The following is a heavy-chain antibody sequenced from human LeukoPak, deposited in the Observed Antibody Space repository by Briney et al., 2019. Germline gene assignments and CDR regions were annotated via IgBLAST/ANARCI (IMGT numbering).Heavy chain of an antibody. D-gene: IGHD3-22*01. V-gene: IGHV4-30-4*01. CDR2: IYYSGST. Sequence: PSETLSLTCTVSGGSISSGDYYWSWIRQPPGKGLEWIGYIYYSGSTYYNPSLKSRVTISVDTSKNQFSLKLSSVTAADTAVYYCAREWWYYDSSGCYYYYGMDVWGQGTTVTVSS. J-gene: IGHJ6*02. CDR1: GGSISSGDYY. CDR3: AREWWYYDSSGCYYYYGMDV.